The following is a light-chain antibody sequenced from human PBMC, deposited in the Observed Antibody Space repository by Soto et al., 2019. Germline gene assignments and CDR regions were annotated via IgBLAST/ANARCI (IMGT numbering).Light chain of an antibody. CDR1: QSFRGL. CDR3: QQRHMWPIT. CDR2: DAY. J-gene: IGKJ5*01. V-gene: IGKV3-11*01. Sequence: EVVLTQSPVTLSLSPGERATLSCRASQSFRGLLAGYQQKPGQAPRLLIYDAYNRATGIPPRFSGSGSGTDFTLTISSLEPEDSAVYYCQQRHMWPITVGQGTRLEIK.